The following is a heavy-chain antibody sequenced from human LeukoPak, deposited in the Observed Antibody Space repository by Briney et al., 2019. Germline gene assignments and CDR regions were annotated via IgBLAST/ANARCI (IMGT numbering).Heavy chain of an antibody. D-gene: IGHD1-1*01. Sequence: GGSLRLSCAASGFTFRSHGMHWVRQAPGKGLEWVAFISFDGSNENYADSVKGRFTISRDNSKNTLYLQMNSLRSEDTAVYYCAKDGGNWNDFDCWGQGTLLTVSS. CDR1: GFTFRSHG. V-gene: IGHV3-30*18. J-gene: IGHJ4*02. CDR3: AKDGGNWNDFDC. CDR2: ISFDGSNE.